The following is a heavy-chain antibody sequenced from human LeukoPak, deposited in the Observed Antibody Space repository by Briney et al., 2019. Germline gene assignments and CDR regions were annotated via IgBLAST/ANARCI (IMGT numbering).Heavy chain of an antibody. CDR1: GYTFTSYG. D-gene: IGHD1-1*01. CDR2: ISAYNGNT. CDR3: ARDRRTEGTPFDY. V-gene: IGHV1-18*01. J-gene: IGHJ4*02. Sequence: GASVKVSCKASGYTFTSYGISWVRQAPGQGPEWMGWISAYNGNTNDAQKVQGRVTMTTDTSTSTAYMELRSLRSDDTAVYYCARDRRTEGTPFDYWGQGTLVTVSS.